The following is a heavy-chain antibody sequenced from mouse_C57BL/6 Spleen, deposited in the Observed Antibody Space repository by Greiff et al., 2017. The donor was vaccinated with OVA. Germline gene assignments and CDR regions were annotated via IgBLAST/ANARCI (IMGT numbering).Heavy chain of an antibody. J-gene: IGHJ4*01. CDR1: GFTFSDYY. V-gene: IGHV5-16*01. CDR3: ARDVYYGYDVGAMDY. D-gene: IGHD2-2*01. CDR2: INYDGSST. Sequence: EVQLVESEGGLVQPGSSMKLSCTASGFTFSDYYMAWVRQVPEKGLEWVANINYDGSSTYYLDSLKSRFIISRDNAKNILYLQMSSLKSEDTATYYCARDVYYGYDVGAMDYWGQGTSVTVSS.